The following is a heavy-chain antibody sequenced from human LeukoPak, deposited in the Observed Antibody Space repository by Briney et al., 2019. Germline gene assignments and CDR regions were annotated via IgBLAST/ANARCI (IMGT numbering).Heavy chain of an antibody. CDR3: ARGPYSYDSSGAFDI. D-gene: IGHD3-22*01. Sequence: GSLRLSCAASGFTFNNHWMHWIRQPPGKGLEWIGNLYYTGITYYTPSLTSRVTISVDTSKNQFSLRLSSVTAADTAVYFCARGPYSYDSSGAFDIWGQGTMVTVSS. J-gene: IGHJ3*02. CDR2: LYYTGIT. V-gene: IGHV4-38-2*01. CDR1: GFTFNNHW.